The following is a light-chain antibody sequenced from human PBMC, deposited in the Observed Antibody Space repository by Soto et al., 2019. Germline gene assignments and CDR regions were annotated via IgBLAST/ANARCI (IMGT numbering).Light chain of an antibody. CDR3: QQFNSYPPEFT. J-gene: IGKJ3*01. CDR2: DAS. CDR1: QGISSA. V-gene: IGKV1-13*02. Sequence: AIQLTQSPSSLSASVGDRVTITCRASQGISSALAWYQQKPGKAPKLLIYDASSLESGVPSRFSGSVSGTDFTLTISSLQHEDFATYYCQQFNSYPPEFTFGPGTKVDIK.